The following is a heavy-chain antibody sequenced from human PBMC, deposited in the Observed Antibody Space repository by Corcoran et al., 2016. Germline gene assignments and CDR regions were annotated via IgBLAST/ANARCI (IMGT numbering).Heavy chain of an antibody. D-gene: IGHD4-4*01. Sequence: QVQLVQSGAEVKKPGSSVKVSCKASGGTFSSYAISWVRQAPGQGLEWMGGIIPIFGTANYAQKFQGRVTITADKSTSTAYMELSSLRSEDTAVYYCARGETMTTVTRYYYYGMDVWGQGTTVTVSS. CDR1: GGTFSSYA. J-gene: IGHJ6*02. CDR2: IIPIFGTA. V-gene: IGHV1-69*06. CDR3: ARGETMTTVTRYYYYGMDV.